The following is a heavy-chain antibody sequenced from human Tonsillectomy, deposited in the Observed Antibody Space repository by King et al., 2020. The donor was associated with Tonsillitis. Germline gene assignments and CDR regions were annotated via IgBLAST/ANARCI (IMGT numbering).Heavy chain of an antibody. J-gene: IGHJ4*02. CDR3: ARDCSGWFGYYFDY. V-gene: IGHV4-38-2*02. D-gene: IGHD6-19*01. CDR1: GYSISSGYY. CDR2: IYQSGST. Sequence: HVQLQESGPGLVKPSETLSLTCAVSGYSISSGYYWGWIRQPPGKGLEWIGGIYQSGSTYYNPSLKSRVTISVDTSKNQFSLKVSSVTAADTAVYYCARDCSGWFGYYFDYWGQGTLVTVSS.